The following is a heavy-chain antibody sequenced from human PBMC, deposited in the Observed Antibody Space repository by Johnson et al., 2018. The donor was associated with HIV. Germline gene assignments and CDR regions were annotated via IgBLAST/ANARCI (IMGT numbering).Heavy chain of an antibody. J-gene: IGHJ3*02. Sequence: VQLVESGGGLVQPGGSLRLSCTPSGFTFSNYAIYWVRQAPGKGLEWVAVMWYDGSNKYYADSVKGRFTISRDNSKNTLYMQMNSLRAEHTAVYYCAKDQWRSSWTNDAFDIWGQGTMFTVSA. D-gene: IGHD6-13*01. CDR3: AKDQWRSSWTNDAFDI. CDR1: GFTFSNYA. CDR2: MWYDGSNK. V-gene: IGHV3-33*06.